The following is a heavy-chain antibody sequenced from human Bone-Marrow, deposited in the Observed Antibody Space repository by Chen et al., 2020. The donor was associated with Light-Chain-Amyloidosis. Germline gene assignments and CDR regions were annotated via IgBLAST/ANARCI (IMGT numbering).Heavy chain of an antibody. D-gene: IGHD6-6*01. V-gene: IGHV1-24*01. CDR3: ATDLQLVGRFWFDP. CDR2: FDPEDGET. CDR1: GYTLTELS. Sequence: QVQLVQSGAEVKKPGASVKVSCKVSGYTLTELSMHWVRQAPGKGLEWMGCFDPEDGETIYAQKCQGIVTTTEDTSTDTAYMELSSLRSEATAVYYCATDLQLVGRFWFDPWGQGTLVTVSS. J-gene: IGHJ5*02.